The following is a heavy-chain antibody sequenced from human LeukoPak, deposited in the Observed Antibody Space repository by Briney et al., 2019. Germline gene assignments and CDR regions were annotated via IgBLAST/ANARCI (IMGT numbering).Heavy chain of an antibody. D-gene: IGHD1-1*01. J-gene: IGHJ4*02. CDR1: GFTFSSYA. Sequence: GGSLRLSCAASGFTFSSYAMHWVRQAPGKGLEYVSAISSNGGSTYYANSVKGRFTISRDNSKNTLYLQMGSLRAEDTAVYYCAKDIPGYNYGSDYWGQGTLVTVSS. CDR2: ISSNGGST. V-gene: IGHV3-64*01. CDR3: AKDIPGYNYGSDY.